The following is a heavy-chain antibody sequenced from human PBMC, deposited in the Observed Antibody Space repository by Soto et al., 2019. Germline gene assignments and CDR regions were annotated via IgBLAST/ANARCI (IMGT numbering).Heavy chain of an antibody. V-gene: IGHV3-15*01. CDR2: IKSKVDGGTT. CDR3: TTDSDFSTRLVRFDY. J-gene: IGHJ4*01. Sequence: GGSLRLSCAASGFTFTTAWITWVRQAPGKGLEWVGRIKSKVDGGTTDFAAPVKGRFAISRDDSRSMMYMQMNSLKIEDTAAYYCTTDSDFSTRLVRFDYWGRGTLVTVSS. D-gene: IGHD3-3*01. CDR1: GFTFTTAW.